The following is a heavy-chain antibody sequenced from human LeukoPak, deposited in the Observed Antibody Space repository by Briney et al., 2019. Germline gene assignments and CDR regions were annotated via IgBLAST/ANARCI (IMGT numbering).Heavy chain of an antibody. J-gene: IGHJ4*02. CDR2: IIPIFGTA. CDR1: GGTFSSYA. CDR3: ARARERGYCSSTSCPNLGLDY. Sequence: SVKVSCKASGGTFSSYAISWVRQAPGQGLEWMGGIIPIFGTANYAQKFRGRVTITTDESTSTAYMELSSLRSEDTAVYYCARARERGYCSSTSCPNLGLDYWGQGTLVTVSS. V-gene: IGHV1-69*05. D-gene: IGHD2-2*01.